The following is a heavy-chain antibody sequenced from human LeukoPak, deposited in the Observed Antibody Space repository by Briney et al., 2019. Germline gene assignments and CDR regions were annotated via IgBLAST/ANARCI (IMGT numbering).Heavy chain of an antibody. CDR3: AREALYSGYAAFDI. CDR1: GGSFSGYY. V-gene: IGHV4-34*01. J-gene: IGHJ3*02. Sequence: SETLSLTCAVYGGSFSGYYWSWIRQPPGKGLEWIGEINHSGSTNYNPSLKSRVTISVDTPKNQFSLKLSSVTAADTAVYYCAREALYSGYAAFDIWGQGTMVTVSS. CDR2: INHSGST. D-gene: IGHD5-12*01.